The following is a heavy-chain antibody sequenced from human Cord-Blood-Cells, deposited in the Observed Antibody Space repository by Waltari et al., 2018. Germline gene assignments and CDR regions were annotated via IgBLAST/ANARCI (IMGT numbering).Heavy chain of an antibody. V-gene: IGHV1-69*01. CDR2: IIPIFGTA. CDR1: VGTFSCYA. Sequence: QLQLVQPGAAVKQPGSSVKVSCKASVGTFSCYAISWLRQAAGQGLEWMGGIIPIFGTANYAQKFQGRVTITADESTSTAYMELSSLRSEDTAVYYCARGLYCSGGSCYGRWFDPWGQGTLVTVSS. D-gene: IGHD2-15*01. J-gene: IGHJ5*02. CDR3: ARGLYCSGGSCYGRWFDP.